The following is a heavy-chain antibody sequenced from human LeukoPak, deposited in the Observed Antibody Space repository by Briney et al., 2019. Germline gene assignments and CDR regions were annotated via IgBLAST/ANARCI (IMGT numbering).Heavy chain of an antibody. D-gene: IGHD2-2*01. Sequence: GGSLRLSCAASGLTFSSYSMNWVRQAPGKGLEWVSCISTSSTYTYYADSVKGRFTISRDNAKNSLYLQMNSLRAEDTAVYYCARDRDIVVVPAALDAFDIWGQGTMVTVSS. V-gene: IGHV3-21*01. J-gene: IGHJ3*02. CDR1: GLTFSSYS. CDR3: ARDRDIVVVPAALDAFDI. CDR2: ISTSSTYT.